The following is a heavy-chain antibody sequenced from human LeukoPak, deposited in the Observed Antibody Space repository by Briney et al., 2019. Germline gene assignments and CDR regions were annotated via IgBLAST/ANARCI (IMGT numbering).Heavy chain of an antibody. D-gene: IGHD3-16*01. CDR1: GYSINSGYY. CDR2: IYRSGST. CDR3: AGEYGGSSRYYYMDV. Sequence: SETLSLTCTVSGYSINSGYYWVWIRQPPGKGLEWIGSIYRSGSTNYNPSLKSRVTTSVDTSKNQFSLRLRSVTAADTAVYYCAGEYGGSSRYYYMDVWGKGTTVTVSS. J-gene: IGHJ6*03. V-gene: IGHV4-38-2*02.